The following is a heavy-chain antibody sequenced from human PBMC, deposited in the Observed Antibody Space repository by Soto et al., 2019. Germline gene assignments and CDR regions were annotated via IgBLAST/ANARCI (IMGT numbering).Heavy chain of an antibody. D-gene: IGHD3-3*01. J-gene: IGHJ6*02. CDR3: ARGVNYDFWSGYYGGGKGLRYDGMDV. CDR2: INHGGST. CDR1: GGSFSGYY. Sequence: QVQLQQWGAGLLKPSETLSLTCAVYGGSFSGYYWSWIRQPPGKGLEWIGEINHGGSTNYNPSLKGRVTISVDTSKNQFSLKLSSVTAADTAVYYCARGVNYDFWSGYYGGGKGLRYDGMDVWGQGTTVTVSS. V-gene: IGHV4-34*01.